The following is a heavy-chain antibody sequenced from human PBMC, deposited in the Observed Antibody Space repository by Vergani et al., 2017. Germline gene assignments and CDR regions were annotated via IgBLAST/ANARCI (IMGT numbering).Heavy chain of an antibody. V-gene: IGHV1-18*01. D-gene: IGHD3-22*01. CDR2: ISAYNGNT. Sequence: QVQLVQSGAEVKKPGASVKVSCKASGYTFTSYGISWVRQAPGQGLEWMGWISAYNGNTNYAQKLQGRVTMTTDTSTRTAYMELRSLRSDDTAGYYCARSVPYDSSGYYYQSDAFDIWGQGTMVTVSS. CDR3: ARSVPYDSSGYYYQSDAFDI. CDR1: GYTFTSYG. J-gene: IGHJ3*02.